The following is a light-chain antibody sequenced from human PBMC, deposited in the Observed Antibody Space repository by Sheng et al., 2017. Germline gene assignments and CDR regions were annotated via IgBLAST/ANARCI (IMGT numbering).Light chain of an antibody. Sequence: AIQLTQSPSSLSASIGDRVTITCRASQGIRTALAWYQQKPGKAPNLLISDASTLHTGVPSRISGNGSGTDFSLTISSLQPEDFAVYYCHQYNNWPPLFTFGPGTKVDIK. CDR2: DAS. J-gene: IGKJ3*01. CDR1: QGIRTA. CDR3: HQYNNWPPLFT. V-gene: IGKV1D-13*01.